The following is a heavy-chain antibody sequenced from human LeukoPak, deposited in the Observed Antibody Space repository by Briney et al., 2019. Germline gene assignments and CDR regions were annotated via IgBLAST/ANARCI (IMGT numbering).Heavy chain of an antibody. Sequence: GGSLRFSGAASGFTFTSNSMDWVPQAPGKGLKGVLTISGGGGSTYYADPGKGPSTISRDNAKNTLYLQVNSLRAEDTGVYYCAKGGKWDVTPFDYWGQGTLVTVSS. CDR2: ISGGGGST. CDR3: AKGGKWDVTPFDY. V-gene: IGHV3-23*01. J-gene: IGHJ4*02. CDR1: GFTFTSNS. D-gene: IGHD1-26*01.